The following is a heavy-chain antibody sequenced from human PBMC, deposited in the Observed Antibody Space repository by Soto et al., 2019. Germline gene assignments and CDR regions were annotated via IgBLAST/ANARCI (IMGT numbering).Heavy chain of an antibody. Sequence: WGSLKLSSPASGFPVTIHDLHWVRQATGKGLEWVSAIGTAGDTYYPGSVKGRFTISRENAKNSLYLQMNSLRAGATDVSYCGXGGGRVATPWFDPWGQGT. D-gene: IGHD5-12*01. J-gene: IGHJ5*02. V-gene: IGHV3-13*04. CDR2: IGTAGDT. CDR1: GFPVTIHD. CDR3: GXGGGRVATPWFDP.